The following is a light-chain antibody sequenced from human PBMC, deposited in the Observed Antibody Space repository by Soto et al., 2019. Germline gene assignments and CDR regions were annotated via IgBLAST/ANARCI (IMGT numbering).Light chain of an antibody. V-gene: IGLV1-51*02. CDR2: ENN. Sequence: QSVLTQPPSVSAAPGQKVTISCSGSSSNIGNNYVSWYQQLPGTAPKLLIYENNKRPSGIPDRFSGSKSGTSATLGITGLQTGDEDDYYCGTWDSSLSPWVFGGGTKLTVL. J-gene: IGLJ3*02. CDR3: GTWDSSLSPWV. CDR1: SSNIGNNY.